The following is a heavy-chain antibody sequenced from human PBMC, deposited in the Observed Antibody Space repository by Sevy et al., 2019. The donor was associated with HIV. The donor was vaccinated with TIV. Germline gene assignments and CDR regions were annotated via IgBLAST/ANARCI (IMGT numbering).Heavy chain of an antibody. D-gene: IGHD3-16*01. Sequence: GGSLRLSCAAFGFIFTNYPIHWVRQAPGKGLEWVAVISHDGTYKYYAYPVKGRFTISRDNPKNTMYLQMSSLRKEDTPVYYCARGPIQLGAFDVWGQGTKVTVSS. V-gene: IGHV3-30*04. J-gene: IGHJ3*01. CDR3: ARGPIQLGAFDV. CDR1: GFIFTNYP. CDR2: ISHDGTYK.